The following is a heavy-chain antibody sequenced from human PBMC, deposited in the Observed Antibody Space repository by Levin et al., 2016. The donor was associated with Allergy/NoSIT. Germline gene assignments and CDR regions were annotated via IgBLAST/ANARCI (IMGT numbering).Heavy chain of an antibody. D-gene: IGHD2-8*01. CDR1: GGSLSGES. CDR3: ARKWDH. V-gene: IGHV4-34*01. J-gene: IGHJ4*02. CDR2: IYHNGST. Sequence: PSETLSLTCAVYGGSLSGESWSWVRQPPGKGLEYIGEIYHNGSTNCIPSLKSRVTMSIDTSKNHFSLELSSVTAADTAVYYCARKWDHWGQGTLVTVSS.